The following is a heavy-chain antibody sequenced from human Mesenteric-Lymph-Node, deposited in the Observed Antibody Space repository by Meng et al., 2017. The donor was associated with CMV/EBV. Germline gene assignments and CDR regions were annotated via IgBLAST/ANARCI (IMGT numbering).Heavy chain of an antibody. V-gene: IGHV1-46*02. CDR3: ARSPSNRDYFDF. CDR2: INPSGGRT. J-gene: IGHJ4*02. Sequence: SCKASGYKFDIYGITWVRQAPGQGLEWVGLINPSGGRTSYAQGFQGGVSMTRDISTSTVYLELTGLRSEDTAVYFCARSPSNRDYFDFWGQGTLVTVSS. CDR1: GYKFDIYG. D-gene: IGHD6-6*01.